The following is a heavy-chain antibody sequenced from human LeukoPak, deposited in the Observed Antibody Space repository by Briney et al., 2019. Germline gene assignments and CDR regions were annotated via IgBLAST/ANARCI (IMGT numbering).Heavy chain of an antibody. D-gene: IGHD7-27*01. CDR3: AKDRHNWGLDY. CDR1: GFTFSSYG. V-gene: IGHV3-7*03. Sequence: GGSLRLSCAASGFTFSSYGMHWVRQAPGRGLEWVANIKQDGSEKYYVDSVKGRFTISRDNAKNSLYLQMNSLRAEDAAVYYCAKDRHNWGLDYWGQGTLVTVSS. J-gene: IGHJ4*02. CDR2: IKQDGSEK.